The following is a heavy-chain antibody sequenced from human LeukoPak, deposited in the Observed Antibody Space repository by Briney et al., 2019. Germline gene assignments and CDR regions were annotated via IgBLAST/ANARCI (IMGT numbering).Heavy chain of an antibody. CDR2: ISSNGGST. CDR1: GFTFSSYA. V-gene: IGHV3-64*01. J-gene: IGHJ4*02. CDR3: ARATTTVTKPPGY. D-gene: IGHD4-17*01. Sequence: GGSLRLSCAASGFTFSSYAMHWVRQAPGKGLEYVSAISSNGGSTYYANSVKGRFTISRDNSKNTLYLQMGGLRAEDMAVYYCARATTTVTKPPGYWGQGTLVTVSS.